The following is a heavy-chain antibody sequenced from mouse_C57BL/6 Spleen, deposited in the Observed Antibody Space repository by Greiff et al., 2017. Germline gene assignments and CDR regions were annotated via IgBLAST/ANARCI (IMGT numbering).Heavy chain of an antibody. D-gene: IGHD4-1*01. CDR1: GFNIKDDY. V-gene: IGHV14-4*01. CDR3: TAMLGRGFDY. Sequence: LVESGAELVRPGASVKLSCTASGFNIKDDYMHWVKQRPEQGLEWIGWIDPENGDTEYASKFQGKATITADTSSNTAYLQLSSLTSEDTAVYYCTAMLGRGFDYWGQGTTLTVSS. CDR2: IDPENGDT. J-gene: IGHJ2*01.